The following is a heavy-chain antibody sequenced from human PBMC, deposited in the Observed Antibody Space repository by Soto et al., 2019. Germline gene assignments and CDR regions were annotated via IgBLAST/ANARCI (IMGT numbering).Heavy chain of an antibody. J-gene: IGHJ6*02. D-gene: IGHD5-18*01. CDR3: ASDGSAEETAMVNRDYYGMDV. Sequence: QVQLVQSGAEVRKPGSSVKVSCKVSGDSFISYAISWVRQAPGQGLEWMGGIIPMCGRGNYAQRFQGRVAITADESTSTDDMEVSGLETENETVYYCASDGSAEETAMVNRDYYGMDVWGQGNTVTVS. CDR1: GDSFISYA. CDR2: IIPMCGRG. V-gene: IGHV1-69*12.